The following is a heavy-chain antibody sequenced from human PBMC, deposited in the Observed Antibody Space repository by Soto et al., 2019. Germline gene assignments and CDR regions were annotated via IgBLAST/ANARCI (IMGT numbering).Heavy chain of an antibody. CDR2: ISSSSSTI. D-gene: IGHD6-6*01. CDR3: ARDWPAARPHNVAFDY. J-gene: IGHJ4*02. CDR1: GFTFSSYS. Sequence: EVQLVESGGGLVQPGGSLRLSCAASGFTFSSYSMNWVRQAPGKGLEWVSYISSSSSTIYYADSVKGRFTISRDNAKNSLHLQMNSLRAEDTAVYYCARDWPAARPHNVAFDYWGQGTLVTVSS. V-gene: IGHV3-48*01.